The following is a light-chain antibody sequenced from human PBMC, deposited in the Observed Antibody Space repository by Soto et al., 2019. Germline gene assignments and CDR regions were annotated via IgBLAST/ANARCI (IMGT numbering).Light chain of an antibody. CDR3: QQSFSIPYT. CDR2: AAS. V-gene: IGKV1-39*01. J-gene: IGKJ2*01. Sequence: DIPMTQSPPSLSASVGDRITITCRASQTITSYLNWYQQKPGKAPNLLIYAASNLENGVPSRFSGSGSGTFFTLTIRSLQPEDFATYYCQQSFSIPYTFGQGTRLEIK. CDR1: QTITSY.